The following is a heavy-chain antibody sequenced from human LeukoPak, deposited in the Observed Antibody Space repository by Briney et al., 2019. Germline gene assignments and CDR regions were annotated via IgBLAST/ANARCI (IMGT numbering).Heavy chain of an antibody. V-gene: IGHV3-7*01. CDR2: IKQDGSEK. CDR3: ARDYYDSSGYSMDV. Sequence: GGSLRLSCAASGFTFSSYWMSWVRQAPGKGLEWVANIKQDGSEKYYVDSVKGRFTISRDNAKNSLYLQMNSLRAEDTAVYYCARDYYDSSGYSMDVWGQGTTVTVSS. D-gene: IGHD3-22*01. J-gene: IGHJ6*02. CDR1: GFTFSSYW.